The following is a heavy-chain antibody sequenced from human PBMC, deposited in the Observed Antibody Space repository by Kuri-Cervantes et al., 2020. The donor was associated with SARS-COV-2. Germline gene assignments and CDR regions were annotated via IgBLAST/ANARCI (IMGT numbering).Heavy chain of an antibody. CDR3: AGAEYYYDSSGYYYVEGWFDP. Sequence: GSLRLSCTVSGGSVSSGSYYWSWIRQPPGKGLEWIGYIYYSGSTNYNPSLKSRVTISVDTSKDQFSLKLSPVTAADTAVYYCAGAEYYYDSSGYYYVEGWFDPWGQGTLVTVSS. V-gene: IGHV4-61*01. CDR1: GGSVSSGSYY. D-gene: IGHD3-22*01. J-gene: IGHJ5*02. CDR2: IYYSGST.